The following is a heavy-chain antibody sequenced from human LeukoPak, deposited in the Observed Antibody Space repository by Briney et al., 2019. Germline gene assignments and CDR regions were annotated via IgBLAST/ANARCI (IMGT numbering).Heavy chain of an antibody. CDR1: DDSISDYY. V-gene: IGHV4-59*01. D-gene: IGHD1-1*01. CDR3: ARDRQACSRYNWNGWCGSYMDV. J-gene: IGHJ6*03. Sequence: SETLSFTCTVSDDSISDYYPGWIRQPPGKGLEWIGYFHNSGTSTYNPSLKSRVTISADTSKNQFSLKLSSVTAADTAVYYCARDRQACSRYNWNGWCGSYMDVWGKGTTVTVSS. CDR2: FHNSGTS.